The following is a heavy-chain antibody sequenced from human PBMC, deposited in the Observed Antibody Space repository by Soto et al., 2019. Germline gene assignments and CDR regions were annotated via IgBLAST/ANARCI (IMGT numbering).Heavy chain of an antibody. J-gene: IGHJ5*02. D-gene: IGHD6-19*01. V-gene: IGHV3-23*01. CDR3: AKAAVAGKFNWFDR. CDR1: GFTFSSYA. CDR2: ISGSGGST. Sequence: GGSLRLSCSASGFTFSSYAMSWVRQAPGKGLEWVSAISGSGGSTYYADSVKGRFTISRDNSKNTLYLQMNSLRAEATAVYYCAKAAVAGKFNWFDRWGPGTLVTVSS.